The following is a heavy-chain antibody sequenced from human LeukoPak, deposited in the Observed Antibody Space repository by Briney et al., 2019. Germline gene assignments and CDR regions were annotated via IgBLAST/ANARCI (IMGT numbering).Heavy chain of an antibody. CDR1: GFTFSSYA. V-gene: IGHV3-23*01. J-gene: IGHJ4*02. Sequence: GGSLRLSCAASGFTFSSYAMSWVRQAPGKGLEWVSAISGSGGSTYYADSVKGRFTISRDNSKNTLHLQMNSLRAEDTAVYYCAKQVGLGPNFDYWGQGTLVTVSS. CDR3: AKQVGLGPNFDY. D-gene: IGHD3-16*01. CDR2: ISGSGGST.